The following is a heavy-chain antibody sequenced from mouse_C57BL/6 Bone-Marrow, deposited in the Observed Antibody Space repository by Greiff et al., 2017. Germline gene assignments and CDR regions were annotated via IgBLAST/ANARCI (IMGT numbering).Heavy chain of an antibody. CDR1: GYTFTSYG. CDR3: ARWYYGSRAY. J-gene: IGHJ3*01. CDR2: IYPRSGNT. V-gene: IGHV1-81*01. D-gene: IGHD1-1*01. Sequence: QVQLKQSGAELARPGASVKLSCKASGYTFTSYGISWVKQRTGQGLEWIGEIYPRSGNTYYNEKFKGKATLTADKSSSTAYLELRSLTSEDSAVYFCARWYYGSRAYWGQGTLVTVSA.